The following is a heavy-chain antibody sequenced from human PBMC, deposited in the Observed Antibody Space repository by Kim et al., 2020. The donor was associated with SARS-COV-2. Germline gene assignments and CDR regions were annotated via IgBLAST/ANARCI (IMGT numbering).Heavy chain of an antibody. CDR3: ARSRYYYDSSGYYTAFDI. CDR1: GGSISSGGYY. CDR2: IYYSGST. V-gene: IGHV4-31*03. Sequence: SQTLSLTCTVSGGSISSGGYYWSWIRQHPGKGLEWIGYIYYSGSTYYNPSLKSRVTISVDTSKNQFSLKLSSVTAADTAVYYCARSRYYYDSSGYYTAFDIWGQGTMVTVSS. J-gene: IGHJ3*02. D-gene: IGHD3-22*01.